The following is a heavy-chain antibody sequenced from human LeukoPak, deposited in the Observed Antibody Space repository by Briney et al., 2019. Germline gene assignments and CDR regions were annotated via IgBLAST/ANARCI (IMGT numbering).Heavy chain of an antibody. J-gene: IGHJ4*02. CDR3: ARVGPSGGPFDY. D-gene: IGHD2-8*02. V-gene: IGHV3-20*04. Sequence: GGSLRLSCAASRFTFNDYGMSWVRQVPGKGLEWVSGINWKGDSASYADSVKGRFTLSRDNAKNSLSLQMNSLRAEDTALYYCARVGPSGGPFDYWGQGTLVTVSS. CDR1: RFTFNDYG. CDR2: INWKGDSA.